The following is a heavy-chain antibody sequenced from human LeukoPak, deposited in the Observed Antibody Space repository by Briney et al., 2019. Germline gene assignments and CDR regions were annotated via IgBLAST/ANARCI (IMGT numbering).Heavy chain of an antibody. V-gene: IGHV1-2*02. Sequence: ASVKVSCKASGYTFTGYYMHWVRQAPGQGLEWMGWINPNSGGTNYAQKFQGRVTMTRDMSTSTVYMELSSLRSEDTAVYYCARGPPNDDYSNYEGWFDPWGQGTLVTVSS. J-gene: IGHJ5*02. CDR2: INPNSGGT. CDR1: GYTFTGYY. CDR3: ARGPPNDDYSNYEGWFDP. D-gene: IGHD4-11*01.